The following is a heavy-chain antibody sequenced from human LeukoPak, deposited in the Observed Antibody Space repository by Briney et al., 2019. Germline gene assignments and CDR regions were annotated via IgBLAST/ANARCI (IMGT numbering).Heavy chain of an antibody. J-gene: IGHJ4*02. D-gene: IGHD2-2*01. V-gene: IGHV1-69*04. CDR3: ARARDIVVVPAVTLSYHFDY. Sequence: GASVKVSCKASGGTFSSYAISWVRQAPGQGLEWMGRIIPIFGIANYAQKFQGRVTITADKSTSTAYMELSSLRSEDTAVYYCARARDIVVVPAVTLSYHFDYWGQGTLVTVSS. CDR2: IIPIFGIA. CDR1: GGTFSSYA.